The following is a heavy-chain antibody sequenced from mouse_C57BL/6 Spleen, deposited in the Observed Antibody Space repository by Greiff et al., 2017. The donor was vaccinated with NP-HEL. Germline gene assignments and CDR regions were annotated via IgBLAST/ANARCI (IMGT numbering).Heavy chain of an antibody. CDR3: ARQGQLRLPFDY. CDR2: ISSGGSYT. CDR1: GFTFSSYG. J-gene: IGHJ2*01. V-gene: IGHV5-6*01. D-gene: IGHD3-2*02. Sequence: EVQGVESGGDLVKPGGSLKLSCAASGFTFSSYGMSWVRQTPDKRLEWVATISSGGSYTYYPDSVKGRFTISRDNAKNTLYLQMSSLKSEDTAMYYCARQGQLRLPFDYWGQGTTLTVSS.